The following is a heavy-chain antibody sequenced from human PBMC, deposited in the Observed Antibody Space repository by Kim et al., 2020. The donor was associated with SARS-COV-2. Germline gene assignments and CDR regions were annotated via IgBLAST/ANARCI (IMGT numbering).Heavy chain of an antibody. J-gene: IGHJ4*02. D-gene: IGHD1-1*01. CDR3: ASKRGTD. Sequence: DGSNKYYADSVKGRFTISRDNSKNTLYLQMNSLRAEDTAVYYCASKRGTDWGQGTLVTVSS. V-gene: IGHV3-33*01. CDR2: DGSNK.